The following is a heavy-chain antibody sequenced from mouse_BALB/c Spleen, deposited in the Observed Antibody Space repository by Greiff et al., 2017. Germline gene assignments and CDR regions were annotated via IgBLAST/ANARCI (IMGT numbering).Heavy chain of an antibody. J-gene: IGHJ3*01. D-gene: IGHD2-4*01. CDR1: GYAFTNYL. Sequence: VQLQQSGAELVRPGTSVKVSCKASGYAFTNYLIEWVKQRPGQGLEWIGVINPGSGGTNYNEKFKGKATLTADKSSSTAYMQLSSLTSDDSAVYFCATRYDYDGAWFAYWGQGTLVTVSA. V-gene: IGHV1-54*01. CDR2: INPGSGGT. CDR3: ATRYDYDGAWFAY.